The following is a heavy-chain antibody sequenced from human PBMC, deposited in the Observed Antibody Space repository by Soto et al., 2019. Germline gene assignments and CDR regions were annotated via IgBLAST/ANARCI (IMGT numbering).Heavy chain of an antibody. CDR2: IKSKSNGGSI. V-gene: IGHV3-15*07. CDR1: GFTFRIAW. Sequence: EVQLVESGGGLIKAGGSLRLSCVASGFTFRIAWMNWVRQAPGKGLEWVGRIKSKSNGGSIDYAAPVKGRFTISRDDSRNTLYLQMSSLKTEDTGIYYCTRPPPGQRVPLDHWGQGTLVTVSS. D-gene: IGHD6-25*01. CDR3: TRPPPGQRVPLDH. J-gene: IGHJ4*02.